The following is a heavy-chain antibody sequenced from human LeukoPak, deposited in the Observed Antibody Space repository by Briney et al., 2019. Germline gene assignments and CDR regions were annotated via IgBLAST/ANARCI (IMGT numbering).Heavy chain of an antibody. Sequence: GGSLRLSCAASGFTFSTYWMSWVRQAPGTGLEWVASIKQDGSEKSYVDSVKGRFTISRDNAKISLYLQMNSLRAEDTAVYYCARGGYQLLWYWGQGTLVTVSS. CDR3: ARGGYQLLWY. CDR2: IKQDGSEK. D-gene: IGHD2-2*01. CDR1: GFTFSTYW. J-gene: IGHJ4*02. V-gene: IGHV3-7*04.